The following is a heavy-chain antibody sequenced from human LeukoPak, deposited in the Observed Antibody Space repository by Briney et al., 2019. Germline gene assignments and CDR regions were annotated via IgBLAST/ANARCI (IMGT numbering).Heavy chain of an antibody. CDR3: ARVAWGSGAKGAWFDP. Sequence: SETLSLTCTVSGGSISSSSYYWGWIRQPPGKGLEWIGSIYYSGSTYYNPSLKSRVTISVDTSKNQFSLKLSSVTAADTAVYYCARVAWGSGAKGAWFDPWGQGTLVTVSS. V-gene: IGHV4-39*07. CDR2: IYYSGST. CDR1: GGSISSSSYY. D-gene: IGHD3-10*01. J-gene: IGHJ5*02.